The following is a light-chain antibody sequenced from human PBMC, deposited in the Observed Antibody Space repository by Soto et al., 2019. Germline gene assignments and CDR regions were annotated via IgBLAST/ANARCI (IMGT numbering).Light chain of an antibody. J-gene: IGKJ5*01. CDR2: GAS. CDR1: QSVISNY. Sequence: EIVLTQSPCTLSLSAGERATLSCRASQSVISNYLAWYQQKPGQAPRLLIYGASSRATGIPDRFSGSGSGTDFTLTISRLEPGDSAVYYCQQYGRSPTFGQGTRLEIK. V-gene: IGKV3-20*01. CDR3: QQYGRSPT.